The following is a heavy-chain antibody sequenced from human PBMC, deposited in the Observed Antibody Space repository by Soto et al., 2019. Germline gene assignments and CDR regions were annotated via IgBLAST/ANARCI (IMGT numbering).Heavy chain of an antibody. CDR3: ARDLSGTGLDV. V-gene: IGHV4-4*07. CDR1: GASIGSFY. D-gene: IGHD1-26*01. CDR2: GYSTGLA. Sequence: QMQLHESGPGLVKPSETLSLTCNVSGASIGSFYWSWIRQSAGKGLEWIGRGYSTGLATYNPALEGRVTISLDRSNNHLSLELKSVTAADTAVYFCARDLSGTGLDVWGRGTTVSVSS. J-gene: IGHJ6*02.